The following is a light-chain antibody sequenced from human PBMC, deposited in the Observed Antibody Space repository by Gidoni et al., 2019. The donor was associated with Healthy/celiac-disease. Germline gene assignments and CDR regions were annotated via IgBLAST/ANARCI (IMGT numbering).Light chain of an antibody. J-gene: IGKJ1*01. CDR2: AAS. V-gene: IGKV1-39*01. CDR3: QQSYSTLWT. CDR1: QSISSY. Sequence: DIQMTQSPSSLSASVGDRVTITCRASQSISSYLNWYQQKPGKAPKLLFYAASSLQSGVPSRFSSSGSGKDFTLTISSLEPEDFATYYLQQSYSTLWTFGQGTKVEIK.